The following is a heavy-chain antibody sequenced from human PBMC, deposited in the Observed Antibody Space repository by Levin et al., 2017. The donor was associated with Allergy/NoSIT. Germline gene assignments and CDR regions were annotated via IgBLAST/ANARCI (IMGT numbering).Heavy chain of an antibody. CDR1: GFTFSSYS. V-gene: IGHV3-48*01. CDR3: ARDLLASSGWYVSFDY. J-gene: IGHJ4*02. Sequence: SCAASGFTFSSYSMNWVRQAPGKGLEWVSYISGSSSTIYYADSVKGRFTISRDNAKNSLYLQMNSLRAEDTAVYYCARDLLASSGWYVSFDYWGQGTLVTVSS. CDR2: ISGSSSTI. D-gene: IGHD6-19*01.